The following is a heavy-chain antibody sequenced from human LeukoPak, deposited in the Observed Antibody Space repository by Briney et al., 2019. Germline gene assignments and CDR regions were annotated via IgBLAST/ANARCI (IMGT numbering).Heavy chain of an antibody. V-gene: IGHV3-53*01. D-gene: IGHD6-19*01. CDR3: ARADSNGWSNY. CDR1: GFTVSSHS. Sequence: GGSLRLSCAASGFTVSSHSMSWVRQAPGKGLEWVSVIYGAGFTYYADSVKGRFAISRDNSKNALYLQMNSLRAEDTALYHCARADSNGWSNYWGQGTLVTVSS. CDR2: IYGAGFT. J-gene: IGHJ4*02.